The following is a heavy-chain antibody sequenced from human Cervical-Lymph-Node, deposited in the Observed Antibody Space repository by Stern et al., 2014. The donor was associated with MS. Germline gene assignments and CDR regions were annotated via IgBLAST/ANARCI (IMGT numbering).Heavy chain of an antibody. V-gene: IGHV4-34*01. J-gene: IGHJ4*02. D-gene: IGHD1-26*01. CDR2: INHSRST. Sequence: QVQLQQWGAGLLKPSETLSLTCAVYGGSFSDYNWSWIRQPPGKGLAWIGEINHSRSTNYNPSLKSRVTISVDTSKNQLSLKLSPVTAADTAVYYCARDTGSFAPATTFDSWGQGALVTVSS. CDR3: ARDTGSFAPATTFDS. CDR1: GGSFSDYN.